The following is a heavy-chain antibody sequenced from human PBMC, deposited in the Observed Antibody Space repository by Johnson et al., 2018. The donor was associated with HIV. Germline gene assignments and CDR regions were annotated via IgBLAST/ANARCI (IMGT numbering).Heavy chain of an antibody. CDR2: INSDGSST. J-gene: IGHJ3*02. CDR1: GFTFSSYW. Sequence: VQLVESGGGLVQPGGSLRLSCAASGFTFSSYWMHWVRQAPGTGLVCVSRINSDGSSTRYADSVKGRFTISRDNFKNTLYLQMGSLTAEDMAVYYCARRRYSTSWQEAFDIWGRGTMVTVSS. D-gene: IGHD6-13*01. V-gene: IGHV3-74*01. CDR3: ARRRYSTSWQEAFDI.